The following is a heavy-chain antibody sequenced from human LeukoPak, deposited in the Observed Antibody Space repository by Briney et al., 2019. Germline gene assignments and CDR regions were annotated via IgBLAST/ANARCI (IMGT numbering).Heavy chain of an antibody. Sequence: HPGGSLRLSCAASGFTFSSYGMHWVRQAPGKGLEWVAFIRYDGSNKYYADSVKGRFTISRDNSKNTLYLQMNSLRAEDTAVYYCAKDADSRGFLEWYNYYYYYMDVWGKGTTVTVSS. D-gene: IGHD3-3*01. V-gene: IGHV3-30*02. CDR1: GFTFSSYG. CDR2: IRYDGSNK. J-gene: IGHJ6*03. CDR3: AKDADSRGFLEWYNYYYYYMDV.